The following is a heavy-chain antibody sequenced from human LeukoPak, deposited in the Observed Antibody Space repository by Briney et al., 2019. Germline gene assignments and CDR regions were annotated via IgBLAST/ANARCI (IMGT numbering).Heavy chain of an antibody. Sequence: SETLSLTCTVSGASMSTYYWSWIRQPPGKGLEWIAYIYHSGSTNYNPSLKSRVTISVDTSKNQFSLKLSSVTAADTAVYYCARDGYYYGSGSYYNPLDYWGQGTLVTVSS. CDR2: IYHSGST. J-gene: IGHJ4*02. V-gene: IGHV4-59*12. D-gene: IGHD3-10*01. CDR1: GASMSTYY. CDR3: ARDGYYYGSGSYYNPLDY.